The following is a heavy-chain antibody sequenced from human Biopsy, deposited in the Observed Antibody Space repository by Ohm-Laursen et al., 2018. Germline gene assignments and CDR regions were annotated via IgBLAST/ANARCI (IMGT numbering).Heavy chain of an antibody. CDR2: FAPENGKT. D-gene: IGHD1-1*01. J-gene: IGHJ4*02. CDR1: GYTITELS. CDR3: AAGINVGNVNY. Sequence: ASVKVSCKVSGYTITELSMRWVRQAPGKGLEWMGGFAPENGKTDYAQNFQARVSMTKDTSTDTAYMELRSLRSEDTAVYYCAAGINVGNVNYWGQGTQVTVSS. V-gene: IGHV1-24*01.